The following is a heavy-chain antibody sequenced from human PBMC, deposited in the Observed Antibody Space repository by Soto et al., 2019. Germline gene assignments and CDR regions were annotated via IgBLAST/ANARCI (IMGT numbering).Heavy chain of an antibody. Sequence: SETLSLTCTVSGGSVSSGSYYWSWIRQPPGKGLEWIGYIYYSGSTNYNPSLKSRVTISVDTSKNQFSLKLSSVTAADTAVYYCARAAAVTGPFDYWGQGTRVTVS. J-gene: IGHJ4*02. D-gene: IGHD2-21*02. CDR3: ARAAAVTGPFDY. CDR2: IYYSGST. V-gene: IGHV4-61*01. CDR1: GGSVSSGSYY.